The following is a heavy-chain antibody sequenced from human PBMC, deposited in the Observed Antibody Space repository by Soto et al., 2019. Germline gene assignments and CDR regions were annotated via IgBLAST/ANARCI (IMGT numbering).Heavy chain of an antibody. J-gene: IGHJ3*02. CDR3: ARDVSPGSSGLYLDAFDI. V-gene: IGHV3-7*05. D-gene: IGHD3-10*01. CDR2: IKQDESKK. Sequence: EVQLEESGGGLVQPGGSLRLSCAASGFTLGTYWMTWVRQAPGKGLEWVANIKQDESKKSYLDSVRGRFTISRDNARNSLYLQMNSLRVEDTGLYYCARDVSPGSSGLYLDAFDIWGQGTMVIVSS. CDR1: GFTLGTYW.